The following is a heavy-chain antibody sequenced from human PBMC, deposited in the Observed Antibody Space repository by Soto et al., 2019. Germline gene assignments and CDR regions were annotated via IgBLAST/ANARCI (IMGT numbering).Heavy chain of an antibody. CDR3: GRGRSGELVVFY. J-gene: IGHJ4*02. CDR1: GYTFTGYY. Sequence: QVQLVQSGAEVKESGASVKVSCKASGYTFTGYYIHWVRQAPGQGFEWVGEISPKSGGTRYAQKFQGRVTMTKDTSITTVYMELSYLSPDDTAVYYCGRGRSGELVVFYWGQGTLVTVHS. CDR2: ISPKSGGT. D-gene: IGHD1-7*01. V-gene: IGHV1-2*02.